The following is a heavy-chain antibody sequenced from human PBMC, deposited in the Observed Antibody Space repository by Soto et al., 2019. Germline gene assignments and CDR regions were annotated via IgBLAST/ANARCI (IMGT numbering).Heavy chain of an antibody. CDR3: VKSGGWLSRDSGIYSDV. J-gene: IGHJ6*02. Sequence: SSVKVSCKASGYPFTNFGVSWVRQAPGQGLEWMGWISTHHRFTNYAQEFQGRVTMATDASTSTAYMELGSLRSDDTAIYYCVKSGGWLSRDSGIYSDVWGQGIRVSVYS. CDR1: GYPFTNFG. D-gene: IGHD3-3*02. V-gene: IGHV1-18*01. CDR2: ISTHHRFT.